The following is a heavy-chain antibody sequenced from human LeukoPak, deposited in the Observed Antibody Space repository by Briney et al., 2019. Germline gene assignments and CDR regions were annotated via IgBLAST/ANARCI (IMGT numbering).Heavy chain of an antibody. CDR3: VREWKIGGYTYGFDY. CDR1: GFTFSSYA. CDR2: ISESGDRT. V-gene: IGHV3-23*01. J-gene: IGHJ4*02. D-gene: IGHD5-18*01. Sequence: GGSLRLPCAASGFTFSSYAMSWVRQAPGKGLEWVSAISESGDRTYYADSVKGRFTISRDNSKNTLYVQMDSLRAEDTAVFYCVREWKIGGYTYGFDYWGQRTLVTVSS.